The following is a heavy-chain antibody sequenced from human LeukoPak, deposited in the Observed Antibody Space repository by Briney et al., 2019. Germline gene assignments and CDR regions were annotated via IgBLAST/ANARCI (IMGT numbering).Heavy chain of an antibody. D-gene: IGHD1-14*01. J-gene: IGHJ4*02. Sequence: VASVKVSCKASGYTFTSHYIHWVRQAPGQGLEWMGIINPNGGSTGYAQKFQGRVTLTRDTSTSTVYMELSSLRSEDTAVYYCVRGTGTSFGYFDYWGQGTLVTVSS. CDR2: INPNGGST. CDR1: GYTFTSHY. V-gene: IGHV1-46*01. CDR3: VRGTGTSFGYFDY.